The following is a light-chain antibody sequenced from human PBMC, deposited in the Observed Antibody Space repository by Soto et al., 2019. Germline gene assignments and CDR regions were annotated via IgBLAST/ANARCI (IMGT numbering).Light chain of an antibody. Sequence: DTQMTQSPSTLSASVGDSVTITCRASQSITTWLAWYQQRPGKAPKLLIYDVSSLQSGVPSRFSGSGSGTEITLTISSLQPDDFATYYCQHYKMYSPWTFGQGTKVDIK. V-gene: IGKV1-5*01. CDR3: QHYKMYSPWT. J-gene: IGKJ1*01. CDR2: DVS. CDR1: QSITTW.